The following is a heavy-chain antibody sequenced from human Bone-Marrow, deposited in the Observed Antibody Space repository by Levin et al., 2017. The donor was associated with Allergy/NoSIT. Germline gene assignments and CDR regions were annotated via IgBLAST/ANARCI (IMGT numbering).Heavy chain of an antibody. D-gene: IGHD2-2*01. CDR1: GFIFSNYW. J-gene: IGHJ3*02. V-gene: IGHV3-74*01. CDR3: AREGTYCTSTSCYGALNAFDI. CDR2: INSDGSSS. Sequence: GGSLRLSCGASGFIFSNYWMHWVRQAPGKGLVWVSRINSDGSSSGYVDSVKGRFTISRDNAKYTLYLQMDSLRAEDTSVYYCAREGTYCTSTSCYGALNAFDIWGQGTMVSVSS.